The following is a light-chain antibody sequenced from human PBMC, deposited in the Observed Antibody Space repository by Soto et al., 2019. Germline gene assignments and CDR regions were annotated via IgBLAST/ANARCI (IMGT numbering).Light chain of an antibody. CDR3: MQTLQAPQLT. CDR2: LTS. J-gene: IGKJ4*01. CDR1: QSLLHSNGYTY. Sequence: IVMTQSPLSLPVTPGEPASISCRSSQSLLHSNGYTYLDWYLQKPGQSPQLLIYLTSSRASGVPDRFSCSGSGTDFTLKISRVEAEDVGVYYCMQTLQAPQLTFGGGTKVEIK. V-gene: IGKV2-28*01.